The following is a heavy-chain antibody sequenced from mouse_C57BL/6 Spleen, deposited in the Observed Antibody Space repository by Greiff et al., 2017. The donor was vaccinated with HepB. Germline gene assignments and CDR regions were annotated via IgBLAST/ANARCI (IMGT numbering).Heavy chain of an antibody. J-gene: IGHJ2*01. CDR3: AREKYGSSYPVYFDY. V-gene: IGHV5-4*01. CDR2: ISDGGSYT. CDR1: GFTFSSYA. D-gene: IGHD1-1*01. Sequence: EVKLMESGGGLVKPGGSLKLSCAASGFTFSSYAMSWVRQTPEKRLEWVATISDGGSYTYYPDNVKGRFTISRDNAKNNLYLQMSHLKSEDTAMYYCAREKYGSSYPVYFDYWGQGTTLTVSS.